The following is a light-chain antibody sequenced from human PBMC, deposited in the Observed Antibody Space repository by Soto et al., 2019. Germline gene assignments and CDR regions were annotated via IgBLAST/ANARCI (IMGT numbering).Light chain of an antibody. CDR2: DAS. CDR1: QSVSSY. CDR3: QQRSNWPTT. Sequence: EIVLTQSPATLSLSPGERATLSCRASQSVSSYLAWYQQKPGQAPRLLIYDASNRATGIPARFSGSGSGTAFTLTISSLEPEDFAVYYCQQRSNWPTTFGQGTRLEMK. J-gene: IGKJ5*01. V-gene: IGKV3-11*01.